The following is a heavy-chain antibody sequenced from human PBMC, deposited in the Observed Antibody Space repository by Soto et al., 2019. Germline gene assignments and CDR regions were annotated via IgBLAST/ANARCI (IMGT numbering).Heavy chain of an antibody. J-gene: IGHJ6*02. CDR1: GYTFTNYG. CDR2: ISGYNGNT. D-gene: IGHD3-22*01. V-gene: IGHV1-18*04. CDR3: ARDREYYYDSSGKYYYHCGMDV. Sequence: QVQLVESGAEVKKPGASVKVSCKASGYTFTNYGISWVRQAPGQGLEWMGWISGYNGNTKYAQKFQGRVTMTTDTPTNTAYMELRSLRSDDTAVYYCARDREYYYDSSGKYYYHCGMDVWGQGTTVTVS.